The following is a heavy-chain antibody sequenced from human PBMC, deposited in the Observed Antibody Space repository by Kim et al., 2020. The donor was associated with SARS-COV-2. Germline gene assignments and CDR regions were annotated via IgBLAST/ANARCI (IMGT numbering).Heavy chain of an antibody. CDR2: INWNGGST. CDR3: VREEFCSSTSCYGFDP. CDR1: GFTFDDYG. D-gene: IGHD2-2*01. Sequence: GGSLRLSCAASGFTFDDYGMSWVRQAPRKGLEWVSRINWNGGSTGYADSVKGRFTISRDNAKTSLYLQMNSLRVEDTALYHCVREEFCSSTSCYGFDPWGQGTLVTVSS. J-gene: IGHJ5*02. V-gene: IGHV3-20*01.